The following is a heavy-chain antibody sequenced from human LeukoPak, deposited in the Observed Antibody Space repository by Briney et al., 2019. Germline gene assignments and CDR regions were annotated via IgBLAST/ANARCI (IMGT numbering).Heavy chain of an antibody. CDR1: GGSISSGDYY. V-gene: IGHV4-31*02. J-gene: IGHJ4*02. CDR2: IYYSGNT. Sequence: SQTLSLTCIVSGGSISSGDYYWSWVRQHPGTGLEWIGYIYYSGNTYYNPSLKSRVTISVDTSNNQFSLNLNSVTAADTAVYYCARAPRDTNSWYYFDYWGQGTLVSVSS. D-gene: IGHD5-18*01. CDR3: ARAPRDTNSWYYFDY.